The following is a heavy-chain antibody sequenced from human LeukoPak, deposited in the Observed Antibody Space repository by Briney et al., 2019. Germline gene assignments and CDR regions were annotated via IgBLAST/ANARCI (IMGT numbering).Heavy chain of an antibody. V-gene: IGHV3-23*01. Sequence: GGSLRLSCAASGFTFSSYAMSWVHQAPGKGLEWVSAISGSGGSTYYADSVKGRFTISRDNSKNTLYLQMNSLRAEDTAVYYCAKDRVAAQVYDAFDIWGQGTMVTVSS. CDR3: AKDRVAAQVYDAFDI. CDR1: GFTFSSYA. CDR2: ISGSGGST. J-gene: IGHJ3*02. D-gene: IGHD6-19*01.